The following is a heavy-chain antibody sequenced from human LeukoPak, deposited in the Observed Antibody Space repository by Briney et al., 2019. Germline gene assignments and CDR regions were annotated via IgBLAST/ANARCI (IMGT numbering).Heavy chain of an antibody. D-gene: IGHD5-18*01. CDR3: ARARSSYGYGDAFDI. J-gene: IGHJ3*02. CDR2: ISRSSTTI. Sequence: GGSLRLSCAASGFTFSSYSMNWVRQAPGKGLEWVSYISRSSTTIYYADSVQGRFTISRDNSKNTLYLQMNSLRAEDTAVYYCARARSSYGYGDAFDIWGQGTMVTVSS. CDR1: GFTFSSYS. V-gene: IGHV3-48*01.